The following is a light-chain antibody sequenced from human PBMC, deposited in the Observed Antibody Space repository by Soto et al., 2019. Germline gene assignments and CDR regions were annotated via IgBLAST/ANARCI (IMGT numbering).Light chain of an antibody. Sequence: DIQMTQSPSSLSASVGDRVTITCRASQAVSNYLAWYQQKPGQVPKLMIYAASTLQSGVPSRFSGSGSGTDFTLTISSLQPDDVATYYCQKYNRAPLTFGPGTKVDIK. CDR1: QAVSNY. V-gene: IGKV1-27*01. CDR2: AAS. CDR3: QKYNRAPLT. J-gene: IGKJ3*01.